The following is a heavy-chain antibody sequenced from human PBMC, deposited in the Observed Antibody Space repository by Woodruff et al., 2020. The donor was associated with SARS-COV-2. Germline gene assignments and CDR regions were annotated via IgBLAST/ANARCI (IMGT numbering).Heavy chain of an antibody. V-gene: IGHV3-11*01. D-gene: IGHD6-13*01. CDR2: ISSSGSTI. CDR3: ARDEQQLVNDYYYYYYMDV. Sequence: GKGLEWVSYISSSGSTIYYADSVKGRFTISRDNAKNSLYLQMNSLRAEDTAVYYCARDEQQLVNDYYYYYYMDVWGKGTTVT. J-gene: IGHJ6*03.